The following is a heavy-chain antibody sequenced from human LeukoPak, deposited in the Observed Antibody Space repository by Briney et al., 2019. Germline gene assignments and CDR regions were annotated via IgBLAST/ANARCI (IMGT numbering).Heavy chain of an antibody. J-gene: IGHJ4*02. V-gene: IGHV4-61*02. D-gene: IGHD3-22*01. CDR3: ARSDSSGYYGAFDY. CDR1: GGSISSGSYY. CDR2: IYTSGST. Sequence: PSETLSLTCTVSGGSISSGSYYWSWIRQPAGKGLEWIGRIYTSGSTNYNPSLKSRVTISVDTSKNQFSLKLSSVTAADTAVYYCARSDSSGYYGAFDYWGQGTLVTVSS.